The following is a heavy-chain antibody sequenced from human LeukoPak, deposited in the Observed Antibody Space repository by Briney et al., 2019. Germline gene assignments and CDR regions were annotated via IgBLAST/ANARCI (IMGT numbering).Heavy chain of an antibody. CDR2: ISGSGDST. D-gene: IGHD3-22*01. CDR3: AKHAYYFDSSGYFHQFDY. CDR1: GFTFSSYG. V-gene: IGHV3-23*01. Sequence: GGSLRLSCAASGFTFSSYGMSWVRQAPGKGLEWVSAISGSGDSTYYADSVEGRFTISRDNSKNTLYLQMNSLRAEDTAVYYCAKHAYYFDSSGYFHQFDYWGQGTLVTVSS. J-gene: IGHJ4*02.